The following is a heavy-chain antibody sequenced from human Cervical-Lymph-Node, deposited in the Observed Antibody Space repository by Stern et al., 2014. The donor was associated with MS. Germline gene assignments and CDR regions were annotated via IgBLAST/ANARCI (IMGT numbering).Heavy chain of an antibody. CDR1: GGTFTNYA. CDR2: IMPVFGTS. J-gene: IGHJ6*02. Sequence: QVQLVQSGAELKKPGSSAKVSCKAPGGTFTNYAFTWVRQAPGQGLEWMGGIMPVFGTSNYAQKFRGRVTITADKSTSTAYMELSSLRSEDTAVYYCARTYYFDDSGYYYPHYYYGMDVWGQGTTVTVSS. V-gene: IGHV1-69*06. CDR3: ARTYYFDDSGYYYPHYYYGMDV. D-gene: IGHD3-22*01.